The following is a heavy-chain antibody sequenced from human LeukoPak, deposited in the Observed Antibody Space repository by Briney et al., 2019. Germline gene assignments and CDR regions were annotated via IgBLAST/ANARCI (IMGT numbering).Heavy chain of an antibody. CDR1: DGSINTNNW. CDR2: INHSGST. Sequence: SETLSLTCAVSDGSINTNNWWSWIRQPPGKGLEWIGEINHSGSTNYNPSLKSRVTISVDTSKNQFSLKLSSVTAADTAVYYCARGRSEVAAAPDEGDEFDYWGQGTLVTVSS. D-gene: IGHD6-13*01. V-gene: IGHV4-4*02. CDR3: ARGRSEVAAAPDEGDEFDY. J-gene: IGHJ4*02.